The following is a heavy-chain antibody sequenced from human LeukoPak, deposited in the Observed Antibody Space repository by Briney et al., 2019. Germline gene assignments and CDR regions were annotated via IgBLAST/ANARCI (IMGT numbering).Heavy chain of an antibody. CDR2: ISGSGGST. D-gene: IGHD2-2*01. J-gene: IGHJ4*02. Sequence: GGSLRLSCAASGFTLSRYGMSWVRQAPGKGLEWVSVISGSGGSTYYADSVKGRFTISRDNSKNTLYLQMNSLRAEDTAVYYCAKDQEGVPAAYNFDYWGQGTLVTVSS. CDR1: GFTLSRYG. CDR3: AKDQEGVPAAYNFDY. V-gene: IGHV3-23*01.